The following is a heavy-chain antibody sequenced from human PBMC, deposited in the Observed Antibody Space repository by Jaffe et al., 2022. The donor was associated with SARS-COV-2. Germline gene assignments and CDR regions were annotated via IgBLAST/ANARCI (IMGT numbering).Heavy chain of an antibody. CDR2: INPSGGST. V-gene: IGHV1-46*01. J-gene: IGHJ3*02. CDR1: GYTFTSYY. Sequence: QVQLVQSGAEVKKPGASVKVSCKASGYTFTSYYMHWVRQAPGQGLEWMGIINPSGGSTSYAQKFQGRVTMTRDTSTSTVYMELSSLRSEDTAVYYCARGRYYYDSSGYYYEDDAFDIWGQGTMVTVSS. D-gene: IGHD3-22*01. CDR3: ARGRYYYDSSGYYYEDDAFDI.